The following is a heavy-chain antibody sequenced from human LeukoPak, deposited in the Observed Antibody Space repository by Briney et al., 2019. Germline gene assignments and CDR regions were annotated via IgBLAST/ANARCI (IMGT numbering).Heavy chain of an antibody. D-gene: IGHD6-19*01. Sequence: PGRSLRLSCAASGFTFSSYGMHWVRQAPGKGLEWVAVIWYDGSNKYYADSVKGRFTISRDNSKNTPYLQMNSLRAEDTAVYYCARPRSPGIAVAGYYFDYWGQGTLVTVSS. CDR2: IWYDGSNK. J-gene: IGHJ4*02. V-gene: IGHV3-33*01. CDR1: GFTFSSYG. CDR3: ARPRSPGIAVAGYYFDY.